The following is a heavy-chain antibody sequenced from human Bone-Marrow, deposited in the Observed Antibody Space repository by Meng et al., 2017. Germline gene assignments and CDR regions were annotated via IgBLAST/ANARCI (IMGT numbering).Heavy chain of an antibody. J-gene: IGHJ5*02. V-gene: IGHV4-39*07. CDR2: IYYSGST. Sequence: QRQEAGPGLLKPSETLSLTCTVSGGSISSSSYYWGWIRQPPVKGLEWIGSIYYSGSTYYNPSLKSRVTISVDTSKNQFSLKLSSVTAADTAVYYCARDCPSPFRWFDPWGQGTLVTVSS. CDR1: GGSISSSSYY. CDR3: ARDCPSPFRWFDP.